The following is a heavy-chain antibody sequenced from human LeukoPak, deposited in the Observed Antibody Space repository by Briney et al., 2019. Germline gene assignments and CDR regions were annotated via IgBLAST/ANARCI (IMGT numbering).Heavy chain of an antibody. CDR3: ATTVTTLYGMDV. V-gene: IGHV4-34*01. Sequence: PSGTLSLTCAVYGGSFSGYYWSWIRQLPGKGLEWIGEINHSGSTNYSPSLKSRVTISVDTSKNQFSLKLSSVTAADTAVYYCATTVTTLYGMDVWGQGTTVTVSS. CDR1: GGSFSGYY. CDR2: INHSGST. D-gene: IGHD4-17*01. J-gene: IGHJ6*02.